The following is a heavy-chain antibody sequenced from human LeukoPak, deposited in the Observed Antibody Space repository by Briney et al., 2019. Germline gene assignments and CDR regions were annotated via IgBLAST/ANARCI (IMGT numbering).Heavy chain of an antibody. V-gene: IGHV4-59*12. CDR3: ASGAADGYNFGFDY. J-gene: IGHJ4*02. CDR1: GASLNDYY. CDR2: IHSSGSA. Sequence: PSETLSLTCTVSGASLNDYYWSWIRQPPGKALEWIGFIHSSGSANSNPSLTSRVTISIDTSKNQFSLNLRSLTAADTAVYFCASGAADGYNFGFDYWGQGTLVAVSS. D-gene: IGHD5-24*01.